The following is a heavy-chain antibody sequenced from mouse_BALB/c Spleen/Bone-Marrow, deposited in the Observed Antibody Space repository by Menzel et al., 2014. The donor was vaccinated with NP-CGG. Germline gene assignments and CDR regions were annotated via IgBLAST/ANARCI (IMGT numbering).Heavy chain of an antibody. CDR1: GYSITSDYA. D-gene: IGHD1-1*01. CDR3: ARKVVRSYFDY. Sequence: VQGVESGPGLVKPSQSLPLTCTVTGYSITSDYAWNWIRQFPGNKLEWMGFIRYSGGTSYNPSLKSRISITRDTSKNQFFLQLNSVTTEDTATYYCARKVVRSYFDYWGQGTTLTVSS. CDR2: IRYSGGT. J-gene: IGHJ2*01. V-gene: IGHV3-2*02.